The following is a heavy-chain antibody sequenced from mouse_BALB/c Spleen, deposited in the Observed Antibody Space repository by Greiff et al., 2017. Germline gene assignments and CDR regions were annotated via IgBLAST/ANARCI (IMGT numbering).Heavy chain of an antibody. J-gene: IGHJ4*01. V-gene: IGHV5-4*02. CDR2: ISDGGSYT. CDR3: ARDDGNYDYYDMDY. Sequence: EVKLVESGGGLVKPGGSLKLSCAASGFTFSDYYMYWVRQTPEKRLEWVATISDGGSYTYYPDSVKGRFTISRDNAKNNLYLQMSSLKSEDTAIYDCARDDGNYDYYDMDYWGQGTSVTVSS. CDR1: GFTFSDYY. D-gene: IGHD2-1*01.